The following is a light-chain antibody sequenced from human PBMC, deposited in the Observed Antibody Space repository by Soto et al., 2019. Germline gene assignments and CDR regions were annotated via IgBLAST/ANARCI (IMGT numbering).Light chain of an antibody. CDR2: GNT. Sequence: QSVLTQPPSVSGAPGQRVTMSCTGSRSNIGAGYGVHWYQQLPGTAPKLLIYGNTNRPSGVPDRFSGSKSGTSASLAITGLRAEDEADYYCQSYDSSLSGPWVFGGGTKITVL. CDR1: RSNIGAGYG. V-gene: IGLV1-40*01. CDR3: QSYDSSLSGPWV. J-gene: IGLJ3*02.